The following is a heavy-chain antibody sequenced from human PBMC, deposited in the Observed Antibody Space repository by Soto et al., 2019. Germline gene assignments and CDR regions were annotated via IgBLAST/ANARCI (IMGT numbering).Heavy chain of an antibody. D-gene: IGHD3-9*01. V-gene: IGHV4-30-4*01. CDR3: ARVGQGDILTGYYLDY. CDR1: GGSISSGDYY. Sequence: SETLSLTCTVSGGSISSGDYYCSWIRQPPGKGLEWIGYIYYSGSTYYNPSLKSRVTISVDTSKNQFSLKLSSVTAADTAVYYCARVGQGDILTGYYLDYWGQGTLVTVSS. J-gene: IGHJ4*02. CDR2: IYYSGST.